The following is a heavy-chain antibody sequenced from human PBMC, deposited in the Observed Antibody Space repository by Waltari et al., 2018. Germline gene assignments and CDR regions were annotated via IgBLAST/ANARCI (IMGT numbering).Heavy chain of an antibody. Sequence: QLQLQASGPGLVTPSETLSLTCTVSGGSIRSSSYYWGWIRQPPGKGLEWIGSIYYSGSTYYNPSLKSRVTISVDTSKNQFSLKLSSVTAADTAVYYCARNLESFDYWGQGTLVTVSS. CDR1: GGSIRSSSYY. D-gene: IGHD1-1*01. CDR3: ARNLESFDY. V-gene: IGHV4-39*07. J-gene: IGHJ4*02. CDR2: IYYSGST.